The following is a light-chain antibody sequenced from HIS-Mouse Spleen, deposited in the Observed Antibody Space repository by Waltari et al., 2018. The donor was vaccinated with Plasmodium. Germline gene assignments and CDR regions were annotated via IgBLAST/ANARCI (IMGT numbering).Light chain of an antibody. CDR2: QDS. Sequence: SYELTQPPSVSVSPGQTASITCSGDKLGDKYACWYQQKPGLSPVRVIYQDSKRPSGIPERFSGSNTGNTATLTISGTQAMDEADYYCQAWDSSTVVFGGGTKLTVL. V-gene: IGLV3-1*01. CDR3: QAWDSSTVV. CDR1: KLGDKY. J-gene: IGLJ2*01.